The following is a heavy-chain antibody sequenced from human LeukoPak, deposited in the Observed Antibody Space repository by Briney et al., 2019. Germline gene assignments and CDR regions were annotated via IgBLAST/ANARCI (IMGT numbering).Heavy chain of an antibody. Sequence: PSETLSLTCTVSSGSINNCYWSWIRQPPGKGLEWIGYIYYSGSTKYNPSLKSRVTISVDTSKNQFSLRLNSVTAADTALYYCTRVDRHGYSDYWGQGTLVTVSS. CDR2: IYYSGST. V-gene: IGHV4-59*01. D-gene: IGHD5-24*01. CDR3: TRVDRHGYSDY. J-gene: IGHJ4*02. CDR1: SGSINNCY.